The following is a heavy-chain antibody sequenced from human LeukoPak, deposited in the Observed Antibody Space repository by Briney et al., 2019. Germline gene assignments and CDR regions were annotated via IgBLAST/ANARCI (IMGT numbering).Heavy chain of an antibody. CDR3: AKDLDYGGNSGLDY. CDR2: ISWNSGSI. V-gene: IGHV3-9*03. CDR1: GFTFDDYA. D-gene: IGHD4-23*01. J-gene: IGHJ4*02. Sequence: PGGSLGLSCAASGFTFDDYAMHWVRQAPGKGLEWVSGISWNSGSIGYADSVKGRFTISRDNAKNSLYLQMNSLRAEDMALYYCAKDLDYGGNSGLDYWGQGTLVTVSS.